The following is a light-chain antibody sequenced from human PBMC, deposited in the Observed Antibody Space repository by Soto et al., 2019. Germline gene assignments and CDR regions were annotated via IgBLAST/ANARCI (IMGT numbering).Light chain of an antibody. V-gene: IGLV2-14*01. CDR2: EVN. J-gene: IGLJ3*02. CDR3: SSYTGGNTYWI. CDR1: SSDIGAYNY. Sequence: QSALTQPASVSGSPGQSITISCTGTSSDIGAYNYVSWYQQHPGKAPKVIIFEVNNRPSGVSNRFSGSKSGNTASLTISGLQPEDEADYHCSSYTGGNTYWIFGGGTKLTVL.